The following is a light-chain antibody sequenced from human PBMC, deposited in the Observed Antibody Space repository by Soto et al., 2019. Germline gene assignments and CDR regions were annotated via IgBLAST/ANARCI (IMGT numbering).Light chain of an antibody. J-gene: IGLJ3*02. CDR2: DDS. CDR3: QVWDTTSDHWM. V-gene: IGLV3-21*02. Sequence: SYELTQPPSVSVAPRQTATITCGGNNIGSRSVHWYQQKSGQAPVLVVFDDSVRPSGIPERISGYNSGNTATLTISGVEAGDEADCYCQVWDTTSDHWMFGGGTKLTVL. CDR1: NIGSRS.